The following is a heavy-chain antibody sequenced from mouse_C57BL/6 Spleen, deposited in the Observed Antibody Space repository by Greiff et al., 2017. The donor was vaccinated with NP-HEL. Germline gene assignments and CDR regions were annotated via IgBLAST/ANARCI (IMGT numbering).Heavy chain of an antibody. J-gene: IGHJ3*01. D-gene: IGHD2-4*01. CDR2: IYPGAGDT. Sequence: QVQLQQSGAELVKPGASVKISCKASGYAFRSYWMNWVKQRPGKGLEWIGQIYPGAGDTNYNGKFKGKATLTADKSSSTAYMQLSSLTSEDSAVYFCARTPSYDYSWFAYWGQGTLVTVSA. CDR1: GYAFRSYW. CDR3: ARTPSYDYSWFAY. V-gene: IGHV1-80*01.